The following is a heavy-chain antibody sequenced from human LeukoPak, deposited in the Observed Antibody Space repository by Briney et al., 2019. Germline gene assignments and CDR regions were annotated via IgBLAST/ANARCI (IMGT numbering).Heavy chain of an antibody. V-gene: IGHV4-34*01. D-gene: IGHD5-18*01. CDR2: INHSGST. CDR3: ASHGVDSYGYVGMDV. Sequence: PSETLSLTCAVYGGSFSGYYWSWIRQPPGKGLEWIGEINHSGSTNYNPSLKSRVTISVDTSKNQFSLELSSVTAADTAVYYCASHGVDSYGYVGMDVWGQGTTVTVSS. J-gene: IGHJ6*02. CDR1: GGSFSGYY.